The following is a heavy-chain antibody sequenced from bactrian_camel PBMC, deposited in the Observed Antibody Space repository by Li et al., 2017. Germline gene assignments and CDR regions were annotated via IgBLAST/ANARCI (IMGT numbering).Heavy chain of an antibody. V-gene: IGHV3S1*01. CDR3: AAGCDDCAGAYCRTCNY. J-gene: IGHJ4*01. CDR1: GDIISTYC. CDR2: VDDDGINT. D-gene: IGHD1*01. Sequence: HVQLVESGGASVQAGGSLRLSCAVSGDIISTYCMAWFRQAPGKEREGVAEVDDDGINTWYSDPVKGRFTISKDSAKNILYLEMNSLKPEDTAMYRCAAGCDDCAGAYCRTCNYWGQGTQV.